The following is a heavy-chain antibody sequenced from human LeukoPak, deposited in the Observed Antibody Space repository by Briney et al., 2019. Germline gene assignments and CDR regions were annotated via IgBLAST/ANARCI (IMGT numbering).Heavy chain of an antibody. CDR1: GGSFSGYY. CDR3: ARVSDTVTTRGWFDP. J-gene: IGHJ5*02. CDR2: INHSGST. Sequence: PSEALSLTCAVYGGSFSGYYWSWIRQPPGKGLEWIGEINHSGSTNYNPSLKSRVTISVDTSKNQFSLKLSSGTAADTAVYYCARVSDTVTTRGWFDPWGQGTLVTVSS. D-gene: IGHD4-17*01. V-gene: IGHV4-34*01.